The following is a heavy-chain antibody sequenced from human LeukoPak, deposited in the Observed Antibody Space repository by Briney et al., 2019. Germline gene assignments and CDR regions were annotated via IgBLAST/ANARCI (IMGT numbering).Heavy chain of an antibody. J-gene: IGHJ4*02. Sequence: PGGSLRLSCAASGFTFSSYSVIWARQAPGKGLEWVSYVSSSGTTTYYADSVKGRFTISRDNGKNLVSLQMNSLRDEDTAVYYCARADRDGNKRFLYWGQGTLVTVSS. CDR1: GFTFSSYS. D-gene: IGHD5-24*01. V-gene: IGHV3-48*02. CDR3: ARADRDGNKRFLY. CDR2: VSSSGTTT.